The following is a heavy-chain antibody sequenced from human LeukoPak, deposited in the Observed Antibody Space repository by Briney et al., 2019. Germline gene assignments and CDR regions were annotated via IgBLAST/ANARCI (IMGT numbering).Heavy chain of an antibody. CDR3: ARVASSSWYINY. D-gene: IGHD6-13*01. CDR1: GGSFSGYY. Sequence: SETLSLTCAVYGGSFSGYYWSWIRQPPGKGLEWIGEINHSGSTNYNPSLKSRVTISVDTSKNQFSLKLSSVTAADTAVYYCARVASSSWYINYWGQGTLVTVSS. V-gene: IGHV4-34*01. CDR2: INHSGST. J-gene: IGHJ4*02.